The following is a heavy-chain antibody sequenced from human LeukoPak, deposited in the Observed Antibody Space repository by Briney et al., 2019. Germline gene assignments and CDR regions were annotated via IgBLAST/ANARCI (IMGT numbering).Heavy chain of an antibody. J-gene: IGHJ4*02. CDR3: ARKVYSSGWYDRDY. CDR1: GGTFSSYA. Sequence: ASVKVSCKASGGTFSSYAISWVRQAPGQGLEWMGRIIPIFGTANYAQKLQGRVTMTTDTSTSTAYMELRSLRSDDTAVYYCARKVYSSGWYDRDYWGQGTLVTVSS. CDR2: IIPIFGTA. V-gene: IGHV1-69*05. D-gene: IGHD6-19*01.